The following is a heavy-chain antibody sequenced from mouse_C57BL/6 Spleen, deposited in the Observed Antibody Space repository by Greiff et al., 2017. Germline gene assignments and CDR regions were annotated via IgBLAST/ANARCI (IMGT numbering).Heavy chain of an antibody. CDR1: GYAFSSSW. J-gene: IGHJ3*01. V-gene: IGHV1-82*01. CDR3: EKADGNYAWFAY. Sequence: QVQLKESGPELVKPGASVKISCKASGYAFSSSWMNWVKQRPGKGLEWIGRIYPGDGDTNYNGKFKVKATMTADKSASTACMQLSSLTSEGSSGYCCEKADGNYAWFAYWGQGTLVTVSS. CDR2: IYPGDGDT. D-gene: IGHD2-1*01.